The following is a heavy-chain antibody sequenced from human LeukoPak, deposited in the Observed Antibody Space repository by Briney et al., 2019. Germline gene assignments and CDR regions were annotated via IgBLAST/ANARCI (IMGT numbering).Heavy chain of an antibody. CDR2: ISSSSSYI. D-gene: IGHD5-24*01. Sequence: KSGGSQRLSCAASGFTFSSYSMNWVRQAPGRGLEWVSSISSSSSYIYYADSVKGRFTISRDNAKNSLYLQMNSLRAEDTAVYYCARGGRDGYNLGYWGQGTLVTVSS. V-gene: IGHV3-21*01. J-gene: IGHJ4*02. CDR3: ARGGRDGYNLGY. CDR1: GFTFSSYS.